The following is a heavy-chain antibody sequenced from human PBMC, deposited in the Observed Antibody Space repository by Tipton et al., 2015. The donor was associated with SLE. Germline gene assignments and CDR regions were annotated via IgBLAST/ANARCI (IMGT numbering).Heavy chain of an antibody. CDR2: INHSGST. J-gene: IGHJ4*02. CDR1: GGSFSGYY. Sequence: TLSLTCAVYGGSFSGYYWSWLRQPPGKGLEWIGEINHSGSTNYNPSLKSRVTISVDTSKNQFSLKLSSVTAADTAVYYCARHGMYSSSWVDYWGQGTLVTVSA. CDR3: ARHGMYSSSWVDY. V-gene: IGHV4-34*01. D-gene: IGHD6-13*01.